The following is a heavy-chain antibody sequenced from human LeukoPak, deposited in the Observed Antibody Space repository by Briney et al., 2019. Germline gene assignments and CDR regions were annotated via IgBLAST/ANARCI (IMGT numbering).Heavy chain of an antibody. V-gene: IGHV3-23*03. D-gene: IGHD6-6*01. CDR1: GFTFSIYA. J-gene: IGHJ4*02. Sequence: GGSLRLSCVASGFTFSIYAMNWVRQAPGKGLEWVSGIAGGTDTFYADSVKGRFTISRDNSKNTLYLQMNSLRAEDTAVYYCAKDRYSSSPYYFDYWGQGTLVTVSS. CDR3: AKDRYSSSPYYFDY. CDR2: IAGGTDT.